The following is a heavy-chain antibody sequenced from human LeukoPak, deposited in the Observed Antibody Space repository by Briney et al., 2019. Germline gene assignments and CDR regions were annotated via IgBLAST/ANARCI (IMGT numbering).Heavy chain of an antibody. CDR1: GFTFNYYS. D-gene: IGHD2-21*01. CDR2: ISGDGGTT. CDR3: AKDHCGTGHY. V-gene: IGHV3-43*02. Sequence: PGGSLRLSCAASGFTFNYYSMHWVRQAPGKGLEWVSLISGDGGTTSYADSVKGRFTISRDNSKNSLYLQMNSLRSEDTALYYCAKDHCGTGHYWGQGTPVTVSS. J-gene: IGHJ4*02.